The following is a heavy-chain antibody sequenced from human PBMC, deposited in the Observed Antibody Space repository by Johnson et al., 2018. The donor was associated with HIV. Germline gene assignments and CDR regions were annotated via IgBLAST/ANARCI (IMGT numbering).Heavy chain of an antibody. CDR3: AGYHISGYYYDAFDI. J-gene: IGHJ3*02. CDR2: ISYDGSNK. Sequence: QVQLMESGGGVVQPGRSLRLSCVASGFRFSNYGIHWVRQAPGKGLEWVVVISYDGSNKYYADFVKGRFTISRDNSKNTLYLQMNSRRVEETAVYFCAGYHISGYYYDAFDIWGQGTMVTVSS. D-gene: IGHD3-22*01. CDR1: GFRFSNYG. V-gene: IGHV3-30*19.